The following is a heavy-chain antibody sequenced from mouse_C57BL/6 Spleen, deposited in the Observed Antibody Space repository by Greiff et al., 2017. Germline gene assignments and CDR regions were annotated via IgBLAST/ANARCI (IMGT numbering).Heavy chain of an antibody. J-gene: IGHJ3*01. CDR1: GYTFTRYW. CDR3: ARDGYAFAY. V-gene: IGHV1-64*01. Sequence: VQLQQPGAELVKPGASVKLSCKASGYTFTRYWMHWVKQRPGHGLEWIGMIHPNSGSTNYNEKFKSKATLTVDKSSSTAYMQLSSLTSEDSAVYYCARDGYAFAYWGQGTLVTVSA. D-gene: IGHD2-2*01. CDR2: IHPNSGST.